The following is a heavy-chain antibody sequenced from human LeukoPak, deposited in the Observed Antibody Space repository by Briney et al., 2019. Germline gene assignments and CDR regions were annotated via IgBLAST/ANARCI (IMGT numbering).Heavy chain of an antibody. D-gene: IGHD2-2*01. CDR3: ARVRRRYCSSTSCYNWFDP. Sequence: GRSLRLSCAASGFTFSSYAMHWVRQAPGKGLEWVAVISYDGSNKYYADSLKGRFTISRNNSKNTLYLQMNSLRAEDTAVYYCARVRRRYCSSTSCYNWFDPWGQGTLVTVSS. V-gene: IGHV3-30*04. CDR1: GFTFSSYA. CDR2: ISYDGSNK. J-gene: IGHJ5*02.